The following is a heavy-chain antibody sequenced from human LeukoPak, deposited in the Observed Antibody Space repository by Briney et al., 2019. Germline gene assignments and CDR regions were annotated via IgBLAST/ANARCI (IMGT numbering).Heavy chain of an antibody. CDR3: AKIMVRGVQNY. CDR1: GFTFSSYG. D-gene: IGHD3-10*01. CDR2: IRFDGNNK. Sequence: GGSLRLSCAASGFTFSSYGMHWVRQAPGKGLEWVAFIRFDGNNKYYADSVKGRFTISRDNSKNTLYLQMNSLRAEDTAVYYCAKIMVRGVQNYWGQGTLVTVSS. V-gene: IGHV3-30*02. J-gene: IGHJ4*02.